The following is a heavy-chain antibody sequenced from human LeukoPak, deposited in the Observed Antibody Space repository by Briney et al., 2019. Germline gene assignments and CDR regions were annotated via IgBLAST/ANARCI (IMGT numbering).Heavy chain of an antibody. Sequence: GGSLRLSCAASGFTVSSNYMNWVRQAPGKGLEWVSVIYSGGSTYYADSVKGRFTISRDNSKSTLYIQMNSLRAEDTAVYYCAKGNGVCCNWFDPWGQGTLVTVSS. CDR3: AKGNGVCCNWFDP. CDR1: GFTVSSNY. CDR2: IYSGGST. J-gene: IGHJ5*02. V-gene: IGHV3-53*01. D-gene: IGHD2-8*01.